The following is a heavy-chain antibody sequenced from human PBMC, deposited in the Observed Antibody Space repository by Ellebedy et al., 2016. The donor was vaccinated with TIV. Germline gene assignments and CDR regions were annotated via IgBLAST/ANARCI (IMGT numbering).Heavy chain of an antibody. V-gene: IGHV3-7*01. J-gene: IGHJ4*02. CDR2: IKEDGSRK. Sequence: PSETLSLTCAASGFTFSGYWMTSVRQAPGKGLEWVANIKEDGSRKYYADSVKGRFTISRDNDKNSLYLEMNSPRAEDTGVYYCARGRYGGRFFDYWGQGTLVTVSS. CDR1: GFTFSGYW. CDR3: ARGRYGGRFFDY. D-gene: IGHD4-23*01.